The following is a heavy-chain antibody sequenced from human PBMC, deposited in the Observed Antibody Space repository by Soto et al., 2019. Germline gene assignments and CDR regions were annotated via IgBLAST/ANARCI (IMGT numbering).Heavy chain of an antibody. D-gene: IGHD3-10*01. CDR2: IYYSGST. CDR3: AREVLYYYGSGRPYGMDV. CDR1: GGSISSGGYY. J-gene: IGHJ6*02. Sequence: SETLSLTCTVSGGSISSGGYYWSWIRQHPGKGLEWIGYIYYSGSTYYNPSLKSRVTISVDTSKNQFSLKLSSVTAADTAVYYCAREVLYYYGSGRPYGMDVWGQGTTVTVSS. V-gene: IGHV4-31*03.